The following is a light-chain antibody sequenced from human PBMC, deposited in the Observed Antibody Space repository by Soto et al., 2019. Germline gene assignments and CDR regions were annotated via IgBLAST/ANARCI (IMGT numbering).Light chain of an antibody. CDR3: QQRQYWPPIT. Sequence: EIVLTQSPVTLSLSPGERATLSCRASQSVSSRLAWYQQKPGQAPRLLIYDVSNRATGIPARFSGSGSGTDFTLTISSLEPEDFAVYYCQQRQYWPPITFGQGTRLEI. J-gene: IGKJ5*01. V-gene: IGKV3-11*01. CDR1: QSVSSR. CDR2: DVS.